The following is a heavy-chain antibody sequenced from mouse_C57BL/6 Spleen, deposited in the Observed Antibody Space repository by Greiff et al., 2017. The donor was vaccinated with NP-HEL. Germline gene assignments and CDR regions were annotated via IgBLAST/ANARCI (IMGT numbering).Heavy chain of an antibody. Sequence: VQLQQSGAELVKPGASVKLSCKASGYTFTSYWMHWVKQRPGQGLEWIGMIHPNSGSTNYNEKFKSKATLTVDKSSSTAYMQLSSLTSEDSAVYYCARDYDYDGYYAMDYWGQGTSVTVSS. CDR1: GYTFTSYW. J-gene: IGHJ4*01. V-gene: IGHV1-64*01. D-gene: IGHD2-4*01. CDR3: ARDYDYDGYYAMDY. CDR2: IHPNSGST.